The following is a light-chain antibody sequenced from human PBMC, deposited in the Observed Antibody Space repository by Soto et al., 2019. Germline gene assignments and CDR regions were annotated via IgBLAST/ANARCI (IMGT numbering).Light chain of an antibody. V-gene: IGLV1-47*01. CDR2: RNN. CDR3: AAWDDSLSGYV. Sequence: QSVLTQPPSASGTPGQRVTISCSGSSSNIGSNYVYWYQQLPGTAPKLLIYRNNQRPSGVPDRFSGSKAGASASLAMSGLRSVDEADYYCAAWDDSLSGYVFRNGTKVSVL. CDR1: SSNIGSNY. J-gene: IGLJ1*01.